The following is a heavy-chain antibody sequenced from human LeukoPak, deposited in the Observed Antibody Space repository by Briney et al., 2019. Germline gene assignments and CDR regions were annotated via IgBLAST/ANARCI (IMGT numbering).Heavy chain of an antibody. Sequence: SETLSLTCTVSGDSIRSYYWSWIRQPPGKGLEWIGYIYYSGSTNYNPSLKSRVTISLDASKNQFSLKLNSVTAADTAVYYCATNYAVAGPYYFDYWGQGTLITVSS. CDR2: IYYSGST. CDR1: GDSIRSYY. J-gene: IGHJ4*02. D-gene: IGHD6-19*01. CDR3: ATNYAVAGPYYFDY. V-gene: IGHV4-59*01.